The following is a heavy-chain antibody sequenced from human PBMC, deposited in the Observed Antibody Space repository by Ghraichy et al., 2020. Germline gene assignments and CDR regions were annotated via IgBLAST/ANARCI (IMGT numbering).Heavy chain of an antibody. CDR3: AGSSSSRYYYYGMDV. J-gene: IGHJ6*02. V-gene: IGHV4-59*01. D-gene: IGHD6-6*01. CDR2: IYYSGST. Sequence: SETLSLTCTVSGGSISSYYWSWILQPPGKGLEWIGYIYYSGSTNYNPSLKSRVTISVDTSKNQFSLKLSSVTAADTAVYYCAGSSSSRYYYYGMDVWGQGTTVTVSS. CDR1: GGSISSYY.